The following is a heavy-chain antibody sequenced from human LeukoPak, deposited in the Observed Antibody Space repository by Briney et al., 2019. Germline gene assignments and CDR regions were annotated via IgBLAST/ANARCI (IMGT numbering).Heavy chain of an antibody. J-gene: IGHJ4*02. V-gene: IGHV4-34*01. CDR2: INHSGST. Sequence: PSETLSLTCAVYGGSFSGYYWSWIRQPPGKGLEWIGEINHSGSTNYNPSLKSRVTISVDTSKNQCSLKLSSVTAADTAVYYCARGPRGTFDYWGQGTLVTVSS. CDR1: GGSFSGYY. CDR3: ARGPRGTFDY.